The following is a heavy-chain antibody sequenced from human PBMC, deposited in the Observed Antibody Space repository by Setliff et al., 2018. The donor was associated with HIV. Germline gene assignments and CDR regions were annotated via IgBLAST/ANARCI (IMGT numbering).Heavy chain of an antibody. V-gene: IGHV3-7*03. CDR2: IKQDGSET. J-gene: IGHJ4*02. D-gene: IGHD3-9*01. CDR1: GFVFNNYW. Sequence: GGSLRLSCAASGFVFNNYWMRWVRQAPGKGLERVADIKQDGSETYYVDSVKGRFTISRDNAKNSLYLQMNSLRAEDTAVYYCAREDNYDILTGYLWEYYFDYWGQGTLVTVSS. CDR3: AREDNYDILTGYLWEYYFDY.